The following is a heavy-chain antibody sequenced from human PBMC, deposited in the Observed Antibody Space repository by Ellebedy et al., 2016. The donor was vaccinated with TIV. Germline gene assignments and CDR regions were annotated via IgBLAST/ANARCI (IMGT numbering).Heavy chain of an antibody. J-gene: IGHJ4*02. D-gene: IGHD1-26*01. V-gene: IGHV4-59*01. CDR3: ARVPVGATYFDS. CDR1: GGSISSYY. Sequence: GSLRLSCTVSGGSISSYYWSWIRQPPGKGLEWIGYIYYSGSTNYNPSLKSRVTLSVDTSKNQFSLKLTSVTAADTAVYYCARVPVGATYFDSWGQGTLVTVSS. CDR2: IYYSGST.